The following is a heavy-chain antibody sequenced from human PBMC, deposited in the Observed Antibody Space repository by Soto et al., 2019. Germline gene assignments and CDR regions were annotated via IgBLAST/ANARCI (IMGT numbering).Heavy chain of an antibody. CDR1: GGTCGDYY. J-gene: IGHJ4*02. CDR3: ARDTYVRMATMSHTFDY. CDR2: ISSSGSTI. V-gene: IGHV3-11*01. D-gene: IGHD5-12*01. Sequence: GGSLRVWWGASGGTCGDYYRSWIRQAPGKGLEWVSYISSSGSTIYYADSVKGRFTISRDNAKNSLYLQMNSLRAEDTAVYYCARDTYVRMATMSHTFDYWGQGTLVTVSS.